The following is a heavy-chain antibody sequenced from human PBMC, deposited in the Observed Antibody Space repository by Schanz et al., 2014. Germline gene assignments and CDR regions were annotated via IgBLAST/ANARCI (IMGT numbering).Heavy chain of an antibody. V-gene: IGHV3-33*01. CDR1: GFIFSSFG. CDR3: VSDSFFAFDY. CDR2: IWTDGTNE. J-gene: IGHJ4*02. D-gene: IGHD3-3*01. Sequence: VQLVESGGGVVQPGKSLRLSCATSGFIFSSFGIHWVRQAPGKGLEWVAVIWTDGTNEYYADSVKGRFTMSRDNAKNSVFLQMNSMRAEATAVYYCVSDSFFAFDYWGQGTLVTVSS.